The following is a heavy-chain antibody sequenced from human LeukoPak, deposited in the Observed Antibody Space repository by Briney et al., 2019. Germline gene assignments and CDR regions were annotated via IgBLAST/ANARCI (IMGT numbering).Heavy chain of an antibody. CDR1: GFTVSSNY. J-gene: IGHJ4*02. Sequence: GSLRLSCAASGFTVSSNYMSWVRQPPGKGLEWIGEINHSGSTNYNPSLKSRVTISVDTSKNQFSLKLSSVTAADTAVYYCARGLGSGYDLDYWGQGTLVTVSS. V-gene: IGHV4-34*01. D-gene: IGHD5-12*01. CDR3: ARGLGSGYDLDY. CDR2: INHSGST.